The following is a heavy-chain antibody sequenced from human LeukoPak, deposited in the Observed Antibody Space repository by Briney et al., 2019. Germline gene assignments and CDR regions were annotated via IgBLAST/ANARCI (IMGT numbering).Heavy chain of an antibody. J-gene: IGHJ4*02. D-gene: IGHD2-21*01. CDR3: AADQTGVGYCDGDCYSY. Sequence: SVKVSCKASGFTFTSSAIQWVRQARGQRLEWIGWIVVGSGNTNYAQKFQERVTIARDMSTSTAYMELSSLRSEDTAVYYCAADQTGVGYCDGDCYSYWGQGALVTVSS. CDR2: IVVGSGNT. V-gene: IGHV1-58*02. CDR1: GFTFTSSA.